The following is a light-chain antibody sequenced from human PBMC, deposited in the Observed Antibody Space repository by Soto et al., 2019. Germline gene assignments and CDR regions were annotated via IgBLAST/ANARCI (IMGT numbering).Light chain of an antibody. V-gene: IGKV3-11*01. Sequence: EIVLTQSPGTLSLSPGERATLSCRASQSVSSHLAWYQQKPGHAPRLLIYDASNRATGIPARFSGSGSGTDFTLTISSLEPEDFAVYHCVQRTTWPWTCGQGSKVKIK. CDR1: QSVSSH. CDR3: VQRTTWPWT. J-gene: IGKJ1*01. CDR2: DAS.